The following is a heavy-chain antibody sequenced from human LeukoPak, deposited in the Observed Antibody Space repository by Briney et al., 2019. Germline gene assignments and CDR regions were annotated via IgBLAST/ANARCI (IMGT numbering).Heavy chain of an antibody. J-gene: IGHJ5*02. D-gene: IGHD3-10*01. Sequence: SETLSLTCAVYGGSFSGYYWSWIRQPPGKGLEWIGEINHSGGTNYNPSLKSRVTISVDTSKNQFSLKLSSVTAADTAVYYCAIYLYYYGSGSNGGWFDPWGQGTLVTVSS. V-gene: IGHV4-34*01. CDR2: INHSGGT. CDR1: GGSFSGYY. CDR3: AIYLYYYGSGSNGGWFDP.